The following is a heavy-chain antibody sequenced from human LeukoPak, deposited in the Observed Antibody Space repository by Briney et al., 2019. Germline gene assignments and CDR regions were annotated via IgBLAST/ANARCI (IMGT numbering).Heavy chain of an antibody. CDR2: LYTGGRT. CDR1: GFTVGSHY. Sequence: PGGSLRLSCVASGFTVGSHYMSWVRQAPGKGLEWVSLLYTGGRTYYADSVEGRFTISRDDSKNTVYLHMNTVRAEDTAMYYCARGGVNYWNPRYWGQGTLVTVSS. CDR3: ARGGVNYWNPRY. J-gene: IGHJ4*02. V-gene: IGHV3-53*01. D-gene: IGHD1-1*01.